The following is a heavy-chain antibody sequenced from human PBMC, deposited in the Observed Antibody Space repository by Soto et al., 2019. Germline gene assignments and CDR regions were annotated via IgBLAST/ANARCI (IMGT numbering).Heavy chain of an antibody. V-gene: IGHV3-30-3*01. CDR3: AREGVTNYTDYYFDL. D-gene: IGHD4-4*01. Sequence: GSLRLSCAASGFTFTLYAIHWVRQAPGKGLEWVAVISHDGSIKYYTDSVKGRFTISRDNSLHTVYLQMNSLGPEDTAVYYCAREGVTNYTDYYFDLWGHGALVTVSS. CDR2: ISHDGSIK. J-gene: IGHJ4*01. CDR1: GFTFTLYA.